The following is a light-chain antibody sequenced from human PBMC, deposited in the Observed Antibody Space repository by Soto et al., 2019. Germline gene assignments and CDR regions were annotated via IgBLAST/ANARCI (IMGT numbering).Light chain of an antibody. J-gene: IGKJ4*01. CDR2: DAS. Sequence: IQMTQSPSPLSASVGDRVTITCRASQSTSRWLAWYQQKPGKAPKLLIYDASSLESGVSSRFSGGGSGTEFTLTISSLQPDDFGTYYCQQYNSYSVTFGGGTKVDIK. V-gene: IGKV1-5*01. CDR1: QSTSRW. CDR3: QQYNSYSVT.